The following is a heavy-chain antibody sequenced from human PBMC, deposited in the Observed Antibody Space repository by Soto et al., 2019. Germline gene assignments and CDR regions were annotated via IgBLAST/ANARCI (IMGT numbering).Heavy chain of an antibody. D-gene: IGHD1-26*01. J-gene: IGHJ4*02. V-gene: IGHV1-2*02. Sequence: QVQLVQSGAEVKKPGASVKVSCKASGFTFTGYYMHWVRQAPGQGLEWMGWINPNNGGTIYAQEFRGRVTMTRDTFISTAYMELSRLRSDDTAIYFCARIIVGATGVFDYWGLGTLVTVSS. CDR2: INPNNGGT. CDR3: ARIIVGATGVFDY. CDR1: GFTFTGYY.